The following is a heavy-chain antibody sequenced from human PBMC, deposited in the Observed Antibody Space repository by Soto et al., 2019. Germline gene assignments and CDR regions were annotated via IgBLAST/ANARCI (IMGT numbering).Heavy chain of an antibody. V-gene: IGHV1-24*01. CDR2: FDPEDGET. Sequence: ASVKVSCKVSGYTLTELSMHWVRQAPGKGLEWMGGFDPEDGETIYAQKFQGRVTMTEDTSTDTAYMELSSLRFEDTAVYYCETHQAYRGILPQTKGLGFDYWGQRILVTVSS. D-gene: IGHD5-18*01. CDR3: ETHQAYRGILPQTKGLGFDY. J-gene: IGHJ4*02. CDR1: GYTLTELS.